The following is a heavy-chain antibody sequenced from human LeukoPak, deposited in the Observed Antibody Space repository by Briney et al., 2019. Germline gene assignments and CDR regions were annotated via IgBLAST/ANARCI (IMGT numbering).Heavy chain of an antibody. CDR3: AKTSYHGSGSYYDF. Sequence: GGSLRLSCTASGFTFRSYAMTWVRQAPGKRLEWVSAISDSGGSTYYTDSVKGRFTVSRDNSKSMLYLQMNSLRAEDTAVYYCAKTSYHGSGSYYDFWGQGTLVTVSS. CDR1: GFTFRSYA. D-gene: IGHD3-10*01. J-gene: IGHJ4*02. V-gene: IGHV3-23*01. CDR2: ISDSGGST.